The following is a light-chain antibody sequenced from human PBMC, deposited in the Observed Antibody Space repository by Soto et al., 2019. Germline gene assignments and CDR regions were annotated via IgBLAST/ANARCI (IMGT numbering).Light chain of an antibody. CDR2: DVS. CDR3: SSYTSSSTLCV. Sequence: QSALTQPASVSGSPGQSITISCTGTSSDVGGYNYVSWYQQHPGKAPKLMIYDVSNRPSGVSNRLSGSKSGNTASLTISGLQAEDEADYYCSSYTSSSTLCVFGTGTKLTVL. CDR1: SSDVGGYNY. V-gene: IGLV2-14*01. J-gene: IGLJ1*01.